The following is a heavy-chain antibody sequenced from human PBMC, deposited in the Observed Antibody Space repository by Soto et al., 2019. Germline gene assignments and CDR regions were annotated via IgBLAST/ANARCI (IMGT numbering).Heavy chain of an antibody. V-gene: IGHV3-30-3*01. CDR2: ISYDGSNK. CDR1: GFTFSSYA. D-gene: IGHD3-10*01. CDR3: ARVGLKESYFDY. J-gene: IGHJ4*02. Sequence: GGSLRLSCAASGFTFSSYAMHWVRQAPGKGLEWVAVISYDGSNKYYADSAKGRFTISRDNSKNTLYLQMNSLRAEDTAVYYCARVGLKESYFDYWGQGTLVTVSS.